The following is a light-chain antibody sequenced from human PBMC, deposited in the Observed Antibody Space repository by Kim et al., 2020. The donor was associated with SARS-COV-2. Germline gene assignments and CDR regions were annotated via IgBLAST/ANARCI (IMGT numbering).Light chain of an antibody. CDR1: ILAKRY. CDR2: KDS. Sequence: SYELTQPSSVSVSPGQTARITCSGDILAKRYIRWFQQKPGQSPVLLIYKDSERPSGIPERFSGSSSGTTVTLTISGAHIEDEADYYCYSAADDNWVFGGGTKVTVL. CDR3: YSAADDNWV. V-gene: IGLV3-27*01. J-gene: IGLJ3*02.